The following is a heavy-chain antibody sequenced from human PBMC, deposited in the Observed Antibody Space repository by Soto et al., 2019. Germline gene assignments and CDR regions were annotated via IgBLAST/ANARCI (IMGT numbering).Heavy chain of an antibody. CDR3: ARSYYDSSGYYDFDY. V-gene: IGHV1-8*02. CDR1: GYTFTTYD. CDR2: MNPNSGNT. Sequence: ASVKVSCKASGYTFTTYDINWVLQATGQGLEWMGWMNPNSGNTGHAQKFQDRVTMTRNSAISTAYMELSSLRSEDTAVYYCARSYYDSSGYYDFDYWGQGTLVTVSS. D-gene: IGHD3-22*01. J-gene: IGHJ4*02.